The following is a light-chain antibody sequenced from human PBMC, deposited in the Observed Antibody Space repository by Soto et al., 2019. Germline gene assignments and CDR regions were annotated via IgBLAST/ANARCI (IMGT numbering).Light chain of an antibody. CDR1: SSDVGAYDY. V-gene: IGLV2-14*01. Sequence: QSVLTQPASVSASPGQSIAISCSGTSSDVGAYDYVSWYQHHPGKAPKLIIYEVTYRPSGVSNRFSASKSGNTASLTISGLQAEDEADYDCSSYTRSSTYVFGTGTKLTVL. CDR2: EVT. CDR3: SSYTRSSTYV. J-gene: IGLJ1*01.